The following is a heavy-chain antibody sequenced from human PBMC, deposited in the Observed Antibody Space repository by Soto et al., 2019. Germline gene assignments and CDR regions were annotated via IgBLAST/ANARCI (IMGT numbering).Heavy chain of an antibody. CDR2: INPNSGGT. D-gene: IGHD2-15*01. J-gene: IGHJ5*02. Sequence: ASVKVSCKASGYTFTGYYMHWVRQAPGQGLEWMGWINPNSGGTNYAQKFQGWVTMTRDTSISTAYMELSRLRSDDTAVYYCARGWDCSGGSCYGANWFDPWGQGTLVTVSS. V-gene: IGHV1-2*04. CDR1: GYTFTGYY. CDR3: ARGWDCSGGSCYGANWFDP.